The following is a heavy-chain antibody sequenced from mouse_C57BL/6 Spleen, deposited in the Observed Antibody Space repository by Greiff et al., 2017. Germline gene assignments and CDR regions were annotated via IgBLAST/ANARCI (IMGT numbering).Heavy chain of an antibody. CDR2: INPSNGGT. CDR1: GYTFTSYW. CDR3: ARYTVVGRYAMDY. V-gene: IGHV1-53*01. D-gene: IGHD1-1*01. J-gene: IGHJ4*01. Sequence: VQLQQPGTELVKPGASVKLSCKASGYTFTSYWMHWVKQRPGQGLEWIGNINPSNGGTNYNEKFKSKATLTVDKSSSTAYMQLSSLTSEDSAVYYCARYTVVGRYAMDYWGQGTSVTVSS.